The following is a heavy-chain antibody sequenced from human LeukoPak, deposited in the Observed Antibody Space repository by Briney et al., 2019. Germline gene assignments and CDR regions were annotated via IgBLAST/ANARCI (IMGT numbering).Heavy chain of an antibody. J-gene: IGHJ4*02. V-gene: IGHV3-23*01. Sequence: GGSLRLSCAASGFTFSSYGMAWVRQAPGKGLEWVSTISSDGKNEHYADSVKGRFTISRDNSKSTLCLQMNSLRAEDTAIYYCARDVDPYRYGLMFDSWGQGTLVTVSS. CDR3: ARDVDPYRYGLMFDS. CDR1: GFTFSSYG. CDR2: ISSDGKNE. D-gene: IGHD5-18*01.